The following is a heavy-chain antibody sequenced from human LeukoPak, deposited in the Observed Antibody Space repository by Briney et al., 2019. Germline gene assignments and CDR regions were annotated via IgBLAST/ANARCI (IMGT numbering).Heavy chain of an antibody. CDR1: GFTCSSYT. J-gene: IGHJ4*02. Sequence: PGGSLRLSCAASGFTCSSYTMRWVRQGPGKGLEWVSAISGSSGSTYYADSVKGRFTISRDNSKNTLYLQMNSVRAEDTAVYYCYKERWPYSYGYGCLDDWGQGTTVTVSS. V-gene: IGHV3-23*01. D-gene: IGHD5-18*01. CDR2: ISGSSGST. CDR3: YKERWPYSYGYGCLDD.